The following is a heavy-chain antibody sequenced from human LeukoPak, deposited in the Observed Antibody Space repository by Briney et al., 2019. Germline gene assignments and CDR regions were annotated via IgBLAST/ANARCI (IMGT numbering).Heavy chain of an antibody. CDR2: IYYSGST. CDR3: ARVVVTAIRGDYYFDY. D-gene: IGHD2-21*02. CDR1: GGSVSSGSYY. J-gene: IGHJ4*02. Sequence: SETLSLTCTVSGGSVSSGSYYWSWIRQPPGKGLEWIGYIYYSGSTNYNPSLKSRVTISVDTSKNQFSLKLSSMTAADTAVYYCARVVVTAIRGDYYFDYWGQGTLVTVSS. V-gene: IGHV4-61*01.